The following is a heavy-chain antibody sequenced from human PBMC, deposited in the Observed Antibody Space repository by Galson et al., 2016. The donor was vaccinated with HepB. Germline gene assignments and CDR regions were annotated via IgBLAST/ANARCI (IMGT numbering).Heavy chain of an antibody. J-gene: IGHJ4*02. CDR2: ISGNGATT. Sequence: SLRLSCAASGFTFNSYAMNWVRQAPGKGLQWLSGISGNGATTYYADSVKGRFTISRDNSKNTLYLQMNSLRADDTAVYYCAKDMDFWSGPALDFWGPGTPVTVSS. D-gene: IGHD3-3*01. V-gene: IGHV3-23*01. CDR1: GFTFNSYA. CDR3: AKDMDFWSGPALDF.